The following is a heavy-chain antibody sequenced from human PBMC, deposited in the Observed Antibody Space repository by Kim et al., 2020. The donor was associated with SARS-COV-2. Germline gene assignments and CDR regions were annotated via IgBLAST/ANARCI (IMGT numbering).Heavy chain of an antibody. D-gene: IGHD6-13*01. CDR1: GFTFSSYA. J-gene: IGHJ6*01. V-gene: IGHV3-30-3*01. Sequence: GGSLRLSCAASGFTFSSYAMHWVRQAPGKGLEWVAVISYDGSNKYYADSVKGRFTISRDNSKNTLYLQMNSLIAEDTAVYYCASPPYSSSWNYYYYYGMDVGGQGTTVTVSS. CDR2: ISYDGSNK. CDR3: ASPPYSSSWNYYYYYGMDV.